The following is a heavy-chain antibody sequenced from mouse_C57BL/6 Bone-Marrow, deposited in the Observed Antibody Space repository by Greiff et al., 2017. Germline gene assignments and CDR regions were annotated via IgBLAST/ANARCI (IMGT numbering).Heavy chain of an antibody. Sequence: QVQLQQSGAELVKPGASVKMSCKASGYTFNSYWIPWVKQRPGQGLEWIGDIYPGSGSTNYNEKFKSKATLTVDTSSSTAYMQLSSLTSEDSAVYYCARYSNYVAWFAYWGQGTLVTVSA. D-gene: IGHD2-5*01. CDR1: GYTFNSYW. J-gene: IGHJ3*01. CDR2: IYPGSGST. CDR3: ARYSNYVAWFAY. V-gene: IGHV1-55*01.